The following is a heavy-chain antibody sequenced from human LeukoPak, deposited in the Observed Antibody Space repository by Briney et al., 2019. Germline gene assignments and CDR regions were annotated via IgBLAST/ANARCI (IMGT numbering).Heavy chain of an antibody. CDR2: IYYTGST. CDR3: ARHSGRSDYYDSSGYYTFDI. V-gene: IGHV4-39*01. Sequence: SETLSLTCTVSGGSISSNNYYWGWIRQPPGKGLEWIGSIYYTGSTYYNSALKSRVTISVDTSKNQFSLKLSSVTAADTAVYYCARHSGRSDYYDSSGYYTFDIWGQGTMVTVSS. J-gene: IGHJ3*02. D-gene: IGHD3-22*01. CDR1: GGSISSNNYY.